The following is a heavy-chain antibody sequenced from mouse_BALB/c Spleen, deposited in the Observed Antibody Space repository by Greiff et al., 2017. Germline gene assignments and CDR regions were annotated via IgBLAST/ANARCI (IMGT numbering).Heavy chain of an antibody. CDR3: NADGSREKDYFDS. CDR1: GFNIQDSY. D-gene: IGHD1-1*01. V-gene: IGHV14-4*02. J-gene: IGHJ2*01. Sequence: EVQLQQSGAELVRSGASVMLSCTASGFNIQDSYMHWVKQRPEQGLEWIGWIVPENGDTEYAPKFPGKATMTADTSSNTAYLQLSSLTSENTAVYYYNADGSREKDYFDSWGQGTTLTVSS. CDR2: IVPENGDT.